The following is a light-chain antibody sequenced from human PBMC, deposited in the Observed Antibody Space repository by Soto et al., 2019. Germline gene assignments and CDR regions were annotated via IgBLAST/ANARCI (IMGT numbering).Light chain of an antibody. CDR1: SSDVGGYNY. V-gene: IGLV2-8*01. J-gene: IGLJ1*01. CDR3: SSYAGSNIPYV. CDR2: EVS. Sequence: QSAVTQPPSASGSPGQSVTISCTGTSSDVGGYNYVSWYQQHPGKAPKLMIYEVSKRPSGVPDRFSGSKSGNTASLTVSGLQSEDEADYYCSSYAGSNIPYVFGTGTKVTVL.